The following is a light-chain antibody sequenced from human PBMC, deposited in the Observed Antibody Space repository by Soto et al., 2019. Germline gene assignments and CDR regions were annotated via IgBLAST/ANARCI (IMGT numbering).Light chain of an antibody. J-gene: IGLJ3*02. CDR1: SSDVGGYNY. CDR2: DVT. Sequence: QSALTQPASVSGSPGQSITISCTGTSSDVGGYNYVSWYQEHPGKAPKLLIYDVTYRPSGVSNRFSGSKSGNTASLTISGLQAEDEADYYCSLYISTSTVVFGGGTKLTVL. V-gene: IGLV2-14*01. CDR3: SLYISTSTVV.